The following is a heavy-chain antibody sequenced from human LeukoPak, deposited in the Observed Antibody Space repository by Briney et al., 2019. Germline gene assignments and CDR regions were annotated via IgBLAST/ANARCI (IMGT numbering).Heavy chain of an antibody. J-gene: IGHJ4*02. D-gene: IGHD5-12*01. V-gene: IGHV3-30*03. CDR3: ATRRDYSGYGLLGASDN. CDR1: GFTINDYD. CDR2: ISKDGNNY. Sequence: GGSLRLSCAASGFTINDYDMNWVRQAPGKGVEWVAVISKDGNNYYYGDSGKGRFTISRDNSKNTLYLQMNSLSSEDTALYYCATRRDYSGYGLLGASDNWGQGTLVTVSS.